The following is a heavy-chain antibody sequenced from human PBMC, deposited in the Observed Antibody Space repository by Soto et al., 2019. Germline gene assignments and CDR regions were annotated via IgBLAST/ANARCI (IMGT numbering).Heavy chain of an antibody. CDR1: GDTFSFYT. CDR2: INPILSMS. J-gene: IGHJ4*02. D-gene: IGHD3-10*01. Sequence: QVQLVQSGAEVKKPGSSVKVSCKASGDTFSFYTINWVRQAPGLGLEWLGRINPILSMSNYAQYFQGRVTITADKXTSTDYMELSSLRSEDTAMYYCATNYGSGYRAFDFWGQGALVTVSS. CDR3: ATNYGSGYRAFDF. V-gene: IGHV1-69*02.